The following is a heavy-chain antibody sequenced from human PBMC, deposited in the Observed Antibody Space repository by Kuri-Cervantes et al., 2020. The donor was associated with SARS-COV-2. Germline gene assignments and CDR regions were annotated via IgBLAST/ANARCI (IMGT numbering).Heavy chain of an antibody. CDR2: INPNSGGT. CDR1: GYIFTDYY. CDR3: ARDPDIVVVPAHPYGMDV. J-gene: IGHJ6*02. D-gene: IGHD2-2*01. Sequence: ASVKVSCKASGYIFTDYYMHWVRQAPGQELGWMGRINPNSGGTNYAQKFQGRVTMTRDTSISTAYMELSRLRSDDTAVYYCARDPDIVVVPAHPYGMDVWGQGTTVTVSS. V-gene: IGHV1/OR15-1*04.